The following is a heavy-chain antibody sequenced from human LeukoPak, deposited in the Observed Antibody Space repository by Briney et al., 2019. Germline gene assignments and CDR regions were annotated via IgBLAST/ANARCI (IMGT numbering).Heavy chain of an antibody. J-gene: IGHJ6*02. CDR1: GFTFSSYA. V-gene: IGHV3-23*01. CDR2: ISGGSHSI. D-gene: IGHD2-15*01. CDR3: VRGYSFGPYGMDV. Sequence: PGGSLRLSCAASGFTFSSYAMNWVRQAPGKGLEWVSIISGGSHSIYYADSVKGRFTISRDNSKNTLYLQMSSLRAEDTAVYFCVRGYSFGPYGMDVWGQGTTVTVSS.